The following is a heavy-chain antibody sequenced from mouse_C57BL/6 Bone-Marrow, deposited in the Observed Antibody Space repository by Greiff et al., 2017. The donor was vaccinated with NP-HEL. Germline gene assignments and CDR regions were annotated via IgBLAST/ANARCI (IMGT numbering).Heavy chain of an antibody. Sequence: VQRVESGAELAKPGASVKLSCKASGYTFTSYWMHWVKQRPGQGLEWIGYINPSSGYTKYNQKFKDKATLTADKSSSTAYMQLSSLTYEDSAVYYCARESIVTTYVFDYWGQGTTLTVSS. CDR2: INPSSGYT. V-gene: IGHV1-7*01. J-gene: IGHJ2*01. D-gene: IGHD2-5*01. CDR1: GYTFTSYW. CDR3: ARESIVTTYVFDY.